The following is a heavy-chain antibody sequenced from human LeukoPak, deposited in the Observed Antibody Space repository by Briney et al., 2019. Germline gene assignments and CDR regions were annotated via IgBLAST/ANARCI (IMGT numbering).Heavy chain of an antibody. CDR2: ISGNAVGT. CDR3: AKYGIVVAGKGLPDW. Sequence: GGSLRLSCAASGFTFSSYGMHWVRQAPGKGLEWVSSISGNAVGTYYADSVKGRFTISRDNSKNTLYMQMNSLRVEDTAVYYCAKYGIVVAGKGLPDWWGQGTLVTVSS. D-gene: IGHD6-19*01. J-gene: IGHJ4*02. V-gene: IGHV3-23*01. CDR1: GFTFSSYG.